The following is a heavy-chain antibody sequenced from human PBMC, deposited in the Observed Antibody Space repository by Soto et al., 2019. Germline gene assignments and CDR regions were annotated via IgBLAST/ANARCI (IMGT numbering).Heavy chain of an antibody. Sequence: SETLSLTCTVSGGSISSGGYYWSWIRQHPGKGLEWIGYIYYSGSTYYNPSLKSRVTISVDTSKNQFSLKLSSVTAADTAVYYCARHPLTTVNPYYYYYLDIWGKGTTVTLSS. CDR2: IYYSGST. CDR1: GGSISSGGYY. V-gene: IGHV4-39*01. J-gene: IGHJ6*03. CDR3: ARHPLTTVNPYYYYYLDI. D-gene: IGHD4-17*01.